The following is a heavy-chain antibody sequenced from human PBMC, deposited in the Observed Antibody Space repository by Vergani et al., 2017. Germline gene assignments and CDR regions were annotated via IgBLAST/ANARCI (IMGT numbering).Heavy chain of an antibody. Sequence: VQLVESGGGVVQPGRSLKLSCTGSGFTFGDSAMSWVRQAPGKGLEWIGIIRSKVYGEATEYVASVKGRFTISRDDSKNITYLEMNSLKIEDTAVYYCTTLTYWGQGTLVTVSS. D-gene: IGHD2-21*02. J-gene: IGHJ4*02. CDR3: TTLTY. CDR1: GFTFGDSA. CDR2: IRSKVYGEAT. V-gene: IGHV3-49*04.